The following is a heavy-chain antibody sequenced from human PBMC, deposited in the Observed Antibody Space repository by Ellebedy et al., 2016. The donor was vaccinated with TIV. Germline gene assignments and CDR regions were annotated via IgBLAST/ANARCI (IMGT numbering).Heavy chain of an antibody. CDR3: ARAVEMATIADY. Sequence: ASVKVSCXASGYTFTSYGISWVRQAPGQGLEWMGWISAYNGNTNYAQKLQGRVTMTTDTSTSTAYMELRSLRSDDTAVYYCARAVEMATIADYWGQGTLVTVSS. D-gene: IGHD5-24*01. CDR1: GYTFTSYG. CDR2: ISAYNGNT. V-gene: IGHV1-18*01. J-gene: IGHJ4*02.